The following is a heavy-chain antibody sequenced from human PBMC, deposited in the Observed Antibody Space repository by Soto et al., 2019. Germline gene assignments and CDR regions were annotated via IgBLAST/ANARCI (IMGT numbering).Heavy chain of an antibody. D-gene: IGHD2-15*01. J-gene: IGHJ4*02. CDR3: ARLSDCSGGRCYSAYFDY. Sequence: QVQLQESGPGLVKPSETLSLTCTVSGGSISSYYWSWILQPPGKGLEWIGYIYYTGNTNYNPSLKSRGTISVDTSKNQFSLKLTSVTSADTAVYYCARLSDCSGGRCYSAYFDYWGQGTLVTVSS. CDR1: GGSISSYY. V-gene: IGHV4-59*01. CDR2: IYYTGNT.